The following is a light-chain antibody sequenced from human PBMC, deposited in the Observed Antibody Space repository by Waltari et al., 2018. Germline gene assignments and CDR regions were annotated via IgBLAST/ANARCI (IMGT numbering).Light chain of an antibody. CDR1: RSDVGSYNR. Sequence: QSALTQPPSVSGSPGQSVTISCTGTRSDVGSYNRVSWYQQPPGTAPKLMIYEVSNRPSGVPDRFSGSKSGNTASLTISGLQAEDEADYYCSSYTSSSTLVVFGGGTKLTVL. V-gene: IGLV2-18*02. J-gene: IGLJ2*01. CDR3: SSYTSSSTLVV. CDR2: EVS.